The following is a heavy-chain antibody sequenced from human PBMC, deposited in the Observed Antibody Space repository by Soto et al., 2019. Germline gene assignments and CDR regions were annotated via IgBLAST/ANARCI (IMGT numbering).Heavy chain of an antibody. CDR1: GFTFSSYG. V-gene: IGHV3-33*01. J-gene: IGHJ6*02. CDR3: AGGGLGGYNWDYYYGMDV. CDR2: IWYDGSNK. D-gene: IGHD5-12*01. Sequence: GGSLRLSCAASGFTFSSYGMHWVRQAPGKGLEWVAVIWYDGSNKYYADSVKGRFTISRDNSKNTLYLQMNSLRAEDTAVYYCAGGGLGGYNWDYYYGMDVWGQGTTVTVSS.